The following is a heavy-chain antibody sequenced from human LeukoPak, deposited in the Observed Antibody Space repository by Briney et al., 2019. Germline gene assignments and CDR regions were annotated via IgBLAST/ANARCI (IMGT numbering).Heavy chain of an antibody. CDR2: MNPNSGNT. CDR3: ARGRTIFGVVIILGYYYGMDV. V-gene: IGHV1-8*01. CDR1: GYTFTSYD. D-gene: IGHD3-3*01. Sequence: ASVKVSCKASGYTFTSYDVNWVRQATGQGLEWMGWMNPNSGNTGYAQKFQGRVTMTRNTSISTAYMELSSLRSEDTAVYYCARGRTIFGVVIILGYYYGMDVWGQGTTVTVSS. J-gene: IGHJ6*02.